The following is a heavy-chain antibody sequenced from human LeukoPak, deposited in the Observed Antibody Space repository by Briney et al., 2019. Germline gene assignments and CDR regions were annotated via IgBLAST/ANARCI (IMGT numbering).Heavy chain of an antibody. CDR1: GGSISSNY. CDR3: ARSTGGWSYFDY. CDR2: IYDSGTT. V-gene: IGHV4-59*01. D-gene: IGHD6-19*01. J-gene: IGHJ4*02. Sequence: SETLSLTCTVSGGSISSNYWSWIRQPPGKGLEWIGYIYDSGTTNYNPSLKSRATISEDTSKNQFSLKLSSVTAAATAVYYCARSTGGWSYFDYWGQGTLVTVSS.